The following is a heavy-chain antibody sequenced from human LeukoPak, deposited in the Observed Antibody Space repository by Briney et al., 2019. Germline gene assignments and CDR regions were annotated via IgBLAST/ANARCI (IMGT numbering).Heavy chain of an antibody. CDR3: AKGVGGED. CDR1: GCIFTNYD. CDR2: MNPNSGNT. V-gene: IGHV1-8*01. D-gene: IGHD2-21*01. Sequence: GASVKVSCKASGCIFTNYDIHWVRQAAGQGLEWMGWMNPNSGNTGYAQKFRGRVSMTRNASISTAYMELNSLRSEDTAVYYCAKGVGGEDWGQGTLVTVSS. J-gene: IGHJ4*02.